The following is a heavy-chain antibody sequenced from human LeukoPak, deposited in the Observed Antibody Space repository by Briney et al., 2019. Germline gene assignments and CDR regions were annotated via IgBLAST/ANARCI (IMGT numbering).Heavy chain of an antibody. Sequence: PSQTLSLTCTVSGGSISSGGYYWSWIRQPPGKGLEWIGYIYHSGSTYYNSSPSLKSRVTISVDRSKNQFSLKLSSVTAADTAVYYCARGRGYYYDSSGYPDAFDIWGQGTMVTVSS. V-gene: IGHV4-30-2*01. CDR1: GGSISSGGYY. CDR2: IYHSGST. CDR3: ARGRGYYYDSSGYPDAFDI. D-gene: IGHD3-22*01. J-gene: IGHJ3*02.